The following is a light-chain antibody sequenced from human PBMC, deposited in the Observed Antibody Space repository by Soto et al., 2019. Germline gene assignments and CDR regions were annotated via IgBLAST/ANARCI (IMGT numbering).Light chain of an antibody. Sequence: DIPMSQWPSSMCGSXGDRVTIPSPSRWSTSSCLHWYQQRPGKAPKLLXXAASSLQSGVPSRFSGSGSGKDFTLTIRSLQPEDFATYYCQQSYSTPQYTFGQGTKVDIK. V-gene: IGKV1-39*01. CDR2: AAS. CDR3: QQSYSTPQYT. CDR1: WSTSSC. J-gene: IGKJ2*01.